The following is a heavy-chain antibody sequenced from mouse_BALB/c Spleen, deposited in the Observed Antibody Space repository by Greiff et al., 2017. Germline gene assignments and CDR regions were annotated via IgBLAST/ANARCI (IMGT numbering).Heavy chain of an antibody. Sequence: EVQLQQSGPELVKPGASVKMSCKASGYTFTSYVMHWVKQKPGQGLEWIGYINPYNDGTKYNEKFKGKATLTSDKSSSTAYMELSSLTSEDSAVYYCERWYYGSSSDAMDYWGQGTTVTVSS. CDR2: INPYNDGT. CDR3: ERWYYGSSSDAMDY. J-gene: IGHJ4*01. V-gene: IGHV1-14*01. CDR1: GYTFTSYV. D-gene: IGHD1-1*01.